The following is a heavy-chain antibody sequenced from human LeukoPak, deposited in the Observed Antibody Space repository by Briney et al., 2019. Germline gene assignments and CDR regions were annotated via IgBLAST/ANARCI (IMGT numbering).Heavy chain of an antibody. Sequence: SETLSLTCTVSGGSISSSSYYWGWIRQPPGKGLEWIGSIYYSGSTYYNPSLKSRVTISVDTSKNQFSLKLSSVTAADTAVYYCASVSAAGIDYWGQGTLVTVSP. CDR2: IYYSGST. D-gene: IGHD6-13*01. J-gene: IGHJ4*02. V-gene: IGHV4-39*07. CDR3: ASVSAAGIDY. CDR1: GGSISSSSYY.